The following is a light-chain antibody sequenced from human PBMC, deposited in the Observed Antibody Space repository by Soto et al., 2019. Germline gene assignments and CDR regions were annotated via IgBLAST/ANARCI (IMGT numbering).Light chain of an antibody. Sequence: QSVLTQPRSVSASPGQSVTIPCSGSSSDVGGYNLVSWYQQKPGEVPKVIIYDVFKRPSGVPDRFFGSKSGNTATLTISGLQGDDEADFRCCSYAGRFIWLFGGGTKVTVL. CDR2: DVF. CDR3: CSYAGRFIWL. CDR1: SSDVGGYNL. J-gene: IGLJ3*02. V-gene: IGLV2-11*01.